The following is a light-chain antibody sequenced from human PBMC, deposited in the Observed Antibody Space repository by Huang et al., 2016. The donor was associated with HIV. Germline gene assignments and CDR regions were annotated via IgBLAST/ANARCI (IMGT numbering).Light chain of an antibody. CDR3: QQSRSFPLT. CDR2: TAS. CDR1: QSITSY. Sequence: DIQMTQSPSSLSASGGDRVTMTCRASQSITSYLNWYQQKPVNPPKHVIYTASVLQVGVPSRFIGSGSGTEFTLTISSLQPEDFATSYCQQSRSFPLTFGGGTKVEIK. V-gene: IGKV1-39*01. J-gene: IGKJ4*01.